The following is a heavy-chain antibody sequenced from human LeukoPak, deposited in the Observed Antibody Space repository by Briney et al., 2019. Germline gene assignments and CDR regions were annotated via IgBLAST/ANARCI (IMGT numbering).Heavy chain of an antibody. CDR3: ARRLTQYDCFDP. CDR1: GDSVSSNSIT. Sequence: SQTLSLTCAISGDSVSSNSITWNWIRQSPSRGLEWLGRTYYRSTWYNDYAVSVRGRITVNPDTSKNQFSLHLNSVTPEDTAVYYCARRLTQYDCFDPWGQGILVTVSS. V-gene: IGHV6-1*01. D-gene: IGHD2-2*01. CDR2: TYYRSTWYN. J-gene: IGHJ5*02.